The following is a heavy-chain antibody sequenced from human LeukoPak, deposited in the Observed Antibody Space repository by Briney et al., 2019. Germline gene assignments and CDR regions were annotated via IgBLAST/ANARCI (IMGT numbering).Heavy chain of an antibody. J-gene: IGHJ2*01. CDR2: ISRSGGST. CDR3: AKGVTSYFDL. V-gene: IGHV3-23*01. CDR1: GFTFSNYV. Sequence: PGGSLRLSCVASGFTFSNYVMSWVRQAPGKGLEWVSTISRSGGSTYYADSVKGRFTISRDNSKSTLHLQISSLRAEDTAVYYCAKGVTSYFDLWGRGTQVTVSS.